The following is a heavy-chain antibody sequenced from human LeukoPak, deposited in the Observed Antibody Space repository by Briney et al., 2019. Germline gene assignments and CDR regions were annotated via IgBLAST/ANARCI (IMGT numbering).Heavy chain of an antibody. D-gene: IGHD2/OR15-2a*01. CDR3: AKDLGFPGKLLYFDY. J-gene: IGHJ4*02. CDR2: ISGSGGST. V-gene: IGHV3-23*01. CDR1: GFTFSSYA. Sequence: PGGSLRLSCAASGFTFSSYAMSWVRQAPGKGLEWVSAISGSGGSTYYADSVEGRFTISRDNSKNTLYLQMNSLRAEDTAVYYCAKDLGFPGKLLYFDYWGQGTLVTVSS.